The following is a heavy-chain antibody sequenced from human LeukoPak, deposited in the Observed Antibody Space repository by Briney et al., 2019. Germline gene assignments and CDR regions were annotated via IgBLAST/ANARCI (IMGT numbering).Heavy chain of an antibody. Sequence: GGSLRLSCAASGFTFSSSWMSWVRQAPGKGLEWVANIKHDGTEKYCVDSVKGRFTISRDNSKNTLYLQMNSLRAEDTAVYYCAKRGAEVGATVAPGDYWGQGTLVTVSS. D-gene: IGHD1-26*01. CDR1: GFTFSSSW. J-gene: IGHJ4*02. CDR3: AKRGAEVGATVAPGDY. CDR2: IKHDGTEK. V-gene: IGHV3-7*03.